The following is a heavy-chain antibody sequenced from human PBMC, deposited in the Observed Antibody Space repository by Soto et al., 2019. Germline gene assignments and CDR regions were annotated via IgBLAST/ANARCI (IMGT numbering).Heavy chain of an antibody. Sequence: QVQLQESGPGLVKPSQTLSLTCTVSGGSITSSGYYWSWIRQHPGEGLEWIGFTSNSRSNSYNPSLKSRLTISVDTSSNQFSLNLKSVTAADTAVYYCARGGGSTKVDYWGQGTRVTVSP. D-gene: IGHD2-2*01. J-gene: IGHJ4*02. CDR2: TSNSRSN. CDR1: GGSITSSGYY. CDR3: ARGGGSTKVDY. V-gene: IGHV4-31*03.